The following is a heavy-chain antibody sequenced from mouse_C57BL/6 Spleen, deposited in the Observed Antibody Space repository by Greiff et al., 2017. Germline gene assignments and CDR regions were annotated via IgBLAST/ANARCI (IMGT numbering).Heavy chain of an antibody. D-gene: IGHD2-2*01. Sequence: VQVVESGPGLVAPSQSLSITCTVSGFSLTSYAISWVRQPPGKGLEWLGVIWTGGGTNYNSALKSRLSIGKDNSRSQVFLKRSSLQTDDTARYYCARTANGYDDGDFDYWGQGTTLTVSS. J-gene: IGHJ2*01. CDR2: IWTGGGT. V-gene: IGHV2-9-1*01. CDR3: ARTANGYDDGDFDY. CDR1: GFSLTSYA.